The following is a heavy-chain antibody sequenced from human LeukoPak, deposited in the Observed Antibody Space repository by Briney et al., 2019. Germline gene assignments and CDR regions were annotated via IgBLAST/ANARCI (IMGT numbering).Heavy chain of an antibody. CDR3: ARAREPTKYCSGGSCFRSGFDI. J-gene: IGHJ3*02. Sequence: SETLSLTCAVSGGSISSGGYSWSWIRQPPGKGLEWIGYIYHSGSTYYNPSLKSRVTISVDRSKNQFSLKLSSVTAADTAVYYCARAREPTKYCSGGSCFRSGFDIWGQGTMVTVSS. D-gene: IGHD2-15*01. CDR2: IYHSGST. CDR1: GGSISSGGYS. V-gene: IGHV4-30-2*01.